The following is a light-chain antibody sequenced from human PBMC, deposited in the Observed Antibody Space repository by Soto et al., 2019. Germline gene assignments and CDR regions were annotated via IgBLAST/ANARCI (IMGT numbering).Light chain of an antibody. V-gene: IGLV2-14*01. J-gene: IGLJ1*01. CDR1: SSDVGGYNY. CDR3: SSYTSSSTSL. Sequence: QSALTQPASVSGSPGQSITISCTGTSSDVGGYNYVSWYQQHPGKAPKLMIYDVSNRPSGVSNRFSGSKSGNTASLTISGLQAEDEADYYCSSYTSSSTSLFGNGTKVTVL. CDR2: DVS.